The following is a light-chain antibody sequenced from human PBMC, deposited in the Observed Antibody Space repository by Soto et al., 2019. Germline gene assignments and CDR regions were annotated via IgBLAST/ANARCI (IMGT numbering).Light chain of an antibody. CDR3: QQYNSYSSYT. J-gene: IGKJ2*01. CDR2: KAS. Sequence: IQMTQSPSTLSASVGDRVTITCRASQTINSWLAWYQQKPGKAPKLLIYKASTLESGVPSRFSGSGSGTEFTLTISSLQPDDFGSYYCQQYNSYSSYTFGQGTNLEIK. CDR1: QTINSW. V-gene: IGKV1-5*03.